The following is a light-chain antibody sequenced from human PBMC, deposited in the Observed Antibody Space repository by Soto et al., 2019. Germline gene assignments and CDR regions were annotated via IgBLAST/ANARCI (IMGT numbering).Light chain of an antibody. J-gene: IGKJ1*01. CDR2: TAS. CDR1: QTIKNY. CDR3: QQYNTFSS. V-gene: IGKV1-5*03. Sequence: DIQMTQSPSTLSASVGDRVTITCRDSQTIKNYLAWYQQTPGKAPNLLIYTASTLKSGVPSRFSGSGSGTEFTLTISSLQPDDFATYYCQQYNTFSSFCQGTKVDIK.